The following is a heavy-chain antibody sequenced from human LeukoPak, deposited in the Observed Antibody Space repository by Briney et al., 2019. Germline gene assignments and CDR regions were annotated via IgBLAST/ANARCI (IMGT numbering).Heavy chain of an antibody. CDR1: GFTFSDYY. D-gene: IGHD6-13*01. V-gene: IGHV4-59*01. CDR3: ARGRSSSWYWFDP. CDR2: IYYSGST. Sequence: PGGSLRLSCAASGFTFSDYYMSWIRQAPGKGLEWIGYIYYSGSTNYNPSLKSRVTISVDTSKNQFSLKLSSVTAADTAVYYCARGRSSSWYWFDPWGQGTLVTVSS. J-gene: IGHJ5*02.